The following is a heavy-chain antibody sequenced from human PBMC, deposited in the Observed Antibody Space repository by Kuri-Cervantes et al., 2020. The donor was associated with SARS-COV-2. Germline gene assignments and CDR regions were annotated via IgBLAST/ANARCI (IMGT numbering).Heavy chain of an antibody. CDR2: ISSSGSTI. CDR1: GFTFSDYY. Sequence: GGSLRLSCAASGFTFSDYYMSWIRQAPGKGLEWVSYISSSGSTIYYADSVKGRFTISRDNAKNSLYLQMNSLRAEDTAVYYCARDRTPPLRFLEWYSGDAFDIWGQGTMVTVSS. V-gene: IGHV3-11*04. J-gene: IGHJ3*02. CDR3: ARDRTPPLRFLEWYSGDAFDI. D-gene: IGHD3-3*01.